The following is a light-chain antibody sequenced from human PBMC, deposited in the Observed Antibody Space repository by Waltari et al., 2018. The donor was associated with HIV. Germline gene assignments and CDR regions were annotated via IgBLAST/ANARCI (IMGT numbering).Light chain of an antibody. Sequence: QSVLTQPPSVSGAPGQRVTIACTGTRSNIGAGFDVHWYQQIPGNAPKLLIYNSNIRPPGVPELFSCSKSGTSASLAITGLQSEDEADYYCQSYDMSQSGSLVFGGGTKLTVL. CDR1: RSNIGAGFD. V-gene: IGLV1-40*01. CDR2: NSN. CDR3: QSYDMSQSGSLV. J-gene: IGLJ2*01.